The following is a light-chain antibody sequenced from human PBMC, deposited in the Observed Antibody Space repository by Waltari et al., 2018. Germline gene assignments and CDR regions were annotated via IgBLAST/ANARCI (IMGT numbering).Light chain of an antibody. Sequence: TLSCRASQSVGSYLAWYQQKPGQVPRLLIYDASSRATGVPARFSGSGSGTEFTLTISSLEPEDFAVYYCQQRNIWPNTFGQGTKLEIK. CDR3: QQRNIWPNT. CDR1: QSVGSY. J-gene: IGKJ2*01. V-gene: IGKV3-11*01. CDR2: DAS.